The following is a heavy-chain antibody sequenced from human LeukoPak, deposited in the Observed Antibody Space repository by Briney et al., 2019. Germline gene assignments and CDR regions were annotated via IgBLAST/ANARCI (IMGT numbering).Heavy chain of an antibody. CDR1: GYTFTNYY. D-gene: IGHD6-13*01. J-gene: IGHJ4*02. CDR3: VREGKIEAAAPFDY. Sequence: ASVKVSCKASGYTFTNYYMHWMRQAPGQGLEWMGIINPSGGATTYAQKFQGRVTMTRDTSTSTFYMELSRLRSEDTAVYYCVREGKIEAAAPFDYWGQGTLVTVSS. CDR2: INPSGGAT. V-gene: IGHV1-46*01.